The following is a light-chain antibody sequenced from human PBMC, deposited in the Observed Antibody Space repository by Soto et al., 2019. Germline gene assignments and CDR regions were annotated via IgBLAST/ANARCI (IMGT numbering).Light chain of an antibody. J-gene: IGKJ4*01. CDR1: QSVSSSY. CDR3: QQYGSSPLFT. V-gene: IGKV3-20*01. Sequence: EIVLMQSPGTLSLSPGERATLSCRASQSVSSSYLAWYQQKPGQAPRLLIYGASSRATGIPDRFSGSGSGTDFTLTISRLEPEDFAVYYCQQYGSSPLFTFGGGTKVDIK. CDR2: GAS.